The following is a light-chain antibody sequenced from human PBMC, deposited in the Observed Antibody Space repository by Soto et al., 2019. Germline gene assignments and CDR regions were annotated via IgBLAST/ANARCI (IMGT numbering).Light chain of an antibody. J-gene: IGKJ3*01. CDR1: QSVGSN. CDR2: SAS. V-gene: IGKV3-15*01. Sequence: EIVMTQSPATLSVSPGERATLSCRASQSVGSNLAWCQQKPGQAPRLLIHSASTRATGIPARFSGSGSGTEFTLTISSLQSEDFAVYYCQQYNNWPLTFGPGTQVDI. CDR3: QQYNNWPLT.